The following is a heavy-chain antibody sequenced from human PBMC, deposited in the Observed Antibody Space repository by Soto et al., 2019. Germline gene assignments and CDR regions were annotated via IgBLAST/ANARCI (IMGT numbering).Heavy chain of an antibody. CDR2: IYYSGST. V-gene: IGHV4-39*01. J-gene: IGHJ4*02. D-gene: IGHD6-19*01. CDR3: ARGSSGWSAHYYFDY. Sequence: LSLTFTVSGGSISSSSYYWGWIRQPPGKGLEWIGSIYYSGSTYYNPSLKSRVTISVDTSKNQFSLKLSSVTAADTAVYYCARGSSGWSAHYYFDYWGQGTLVTVSS. CDR1: GGSISSSSYY.